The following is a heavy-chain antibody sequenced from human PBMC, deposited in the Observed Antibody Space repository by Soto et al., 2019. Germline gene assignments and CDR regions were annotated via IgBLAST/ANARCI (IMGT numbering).Heavy chain of an antibody. CDR2: IYYSGST. V-gene: IGHV4-31*03. J-gene: IGHJ6*02. CDR3: ARGGRRSPGMDV. Sequence: QVQLQESGPGLVKPSQTLSLTCTVSGGSISSGGYYWSWIRQHPGKGLEWIGYIYYSGSTYYNPSLKSRVTISVDTSKNQLSLKLSSLTAADTAVYYCARGGRRSPGMDVWGQGTTVTVSS. CDR1: GGSISSGGYY.